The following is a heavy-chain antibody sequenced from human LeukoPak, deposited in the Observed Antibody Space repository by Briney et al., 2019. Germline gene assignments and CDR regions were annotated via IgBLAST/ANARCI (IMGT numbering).Heavy chain of an antibody. Sequence: PGGSLRLSCAASGFTFSSYGMHWVRQAPGKGLEWVAFIRYDGSNKYYADSVKGRFTISRDNSKNTLYLQMNSLRAEDTAVYYCAKGDPVKKGVFDYWGQGTLVTVSS. CDR2: IRYDGSNK. J-gene: IGHJ4*02. V-gene: IGHV3-30*02. CDR1: GFTFSSYG. CDR3: AKGDPVKKGVFDY. D-gene: IGHD3-10*01.